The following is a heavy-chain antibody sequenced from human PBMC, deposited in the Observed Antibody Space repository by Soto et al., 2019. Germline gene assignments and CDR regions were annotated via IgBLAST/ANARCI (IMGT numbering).Heavy chain of an antibody. J-gene: IGHJ4*02. CDR1: GFSFSSYA. CDR2: IIGSCGSS. V-gene: IGHV3-23*01. Sequence: GGSLRLSCAASGFSFSSYAMSWVRLAPGTGLEWVSAIIGSCGSSYYADSVKGRFTISRDNSKNTLYLQMNRRRAEDTAVYYCAKDLAYCSGGSCSYYFDYWGQGTLVTVSS. D-gene: IGHD2-15*01. CDR3: AKDLAYCSGGSCSYYFDY.